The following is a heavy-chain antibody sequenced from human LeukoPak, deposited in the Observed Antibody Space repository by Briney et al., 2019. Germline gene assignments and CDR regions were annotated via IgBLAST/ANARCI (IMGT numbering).Heavy chain of an antibody. D-gene: IGHD3-10*01. CDR3: ARDLLNYYGSGSPIGQVDP. Sequence: GASVKVSCKASGYTFTSYAMHWVRQAPGQRLEWMGWINAGNGNTKYSQKFQGRVTITRDTSASTAYMELSSLRSEDTAVYYCARDLLNYYGSGSPIGQVDPWGQGTLVTASS. J-gene: IGHJ5*02. CDR2: INAGNGNT. CDR1: GYTFTSYA. V-gene: IGHV1-3*01.